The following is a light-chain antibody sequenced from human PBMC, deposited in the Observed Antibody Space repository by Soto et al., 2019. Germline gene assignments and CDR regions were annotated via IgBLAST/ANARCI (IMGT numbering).Light chain of an antibody. CDR2: KAS. V-gene: IGKV1-5*03. CDR1: QNINSW. J-gene: IGKJ1*01. Sequence: DIQMTQSPFTLSASVGDRVTITCRASQNINSWLAWYQQKPGKAPKLLIYKASTLESGVPSRFSGSGSGTEFTLTISSLQPDDFATYYCQQYNAYSWTFGQGTKVEIK. CDR3: QQYNAYSWT.